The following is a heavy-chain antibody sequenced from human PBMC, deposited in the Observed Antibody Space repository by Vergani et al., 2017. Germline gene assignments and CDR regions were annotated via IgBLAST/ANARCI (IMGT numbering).Heavy chain of an antibody. CDR1: GGSFTSYH. CDR3: ARVNTETNGHLYYYYYMDV. J-gene: IGHJ6*03. V-gene: IGHV4-34*01. D-gene: IGHD4-11*01. Sequence: QVQLQQWGGGLLKPSETLSLTCVVNGGSFTSYHWTWIRQSPGEGLEWVGDIDHTGRPDYNPSLKSRLTMSVDKSRNQFSLTLNSVTGTDTAIYFCARVNTETNGHLYYYYYMDVWGQGTAVNVS. CDR2: IDHTGRP.